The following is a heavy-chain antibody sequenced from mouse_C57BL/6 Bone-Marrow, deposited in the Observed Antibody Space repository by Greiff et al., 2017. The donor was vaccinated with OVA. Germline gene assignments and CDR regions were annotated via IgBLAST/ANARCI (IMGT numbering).Heavy chain of an antibody. CDR2: IWSGGST. CDR3: ARRRVYDGYYEGFAY. V-gene: IGHV2-2*01. D-gene: IGHD2-3*01. J-gene: IGHJ3*01. CDR1: GFSLTSYG. Sequence: QVHVKQSGPGLVQPSQSLSITCTVSGFSLTSYGVHWVRQSPGKGLEWLGVIWSGGSTDYNAAFISRLSISKDNSKSQVFFKMNSLQADDTAIYYCARRRVYDGYYEGFAYWGQGTLVTVSA.